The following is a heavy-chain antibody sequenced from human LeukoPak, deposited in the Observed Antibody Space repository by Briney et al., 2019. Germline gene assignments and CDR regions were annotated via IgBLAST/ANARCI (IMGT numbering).Heavy chain of an antibody. J-gene: IGHJ6*03. D-gene: IGHD6-6*01. V-gene: IGHV3-23*01. CDR1: GFTFSSYA. CDR2: ISGSGGYT. CDR3: AKAGQYSSSLSPYYYYYYMDV. Sequence: PGGSLRLSCTASGFTFSSYAMGWVRQAPGKGLEWVSAISGSGGYTYHADSVKGRFTISRGNSKNTLYLQMNSLRAENTAVYYCAKAGQYSSSLSPYYYYYYMDVWGKGTTVTVSS.